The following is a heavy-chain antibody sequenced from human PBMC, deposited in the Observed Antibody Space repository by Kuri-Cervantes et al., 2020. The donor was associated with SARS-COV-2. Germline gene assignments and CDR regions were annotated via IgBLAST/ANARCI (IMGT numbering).Heavy chain of an antibody. D-gene: IGHD3-3*02. Sequence: GSLRLSCTVSGGSISRYYWSWIRQPPGKGLEWIGELDHSGRANYNPSLKSRVTISVDRSRNQFSLKLTSVTAADTAVYYCARASTSIYGVLIALFSSNAFDVWGQGTMVTVSS. CDR1: GGSISRYY. V-gene: IGHV4-34*01. CDR3: ARASTSIYGVLIALFSSNAFDV. J-gene: IGHJ3*01. CDR2: LDHSGRA.